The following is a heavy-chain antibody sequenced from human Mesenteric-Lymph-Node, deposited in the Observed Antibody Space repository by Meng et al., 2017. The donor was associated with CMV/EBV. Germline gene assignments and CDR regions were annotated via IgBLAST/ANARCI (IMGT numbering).Heavy chain of an antibody. D-gene: IGHD2-2*01. Sequence: GESLMISCAACGFTFSSYDMHWVRQATGKGLEWVSAIGTAGDTYYPASVKGQINISRENAKNSLYLQMNSLRDGDTAVYYCARVRRVRPFVVLPDTSLSHAFDIWGQGTMVTVSS. V-gene: IGHV3-13*03. CDR3: ARVRRVRPFVVLPDTSLSHAFDI. CDR1: GFTFSSYD. J-gene: IGHJ3*02. CDR2: IGTAGDT.